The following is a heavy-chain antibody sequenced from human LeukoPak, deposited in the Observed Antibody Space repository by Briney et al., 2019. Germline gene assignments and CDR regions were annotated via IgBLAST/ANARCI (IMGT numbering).Heavy chain of an antibody. V-gene: IGHV1-58*01. Sequence: SVEVSFKASGFTFTNSAVQWVRQARGQRLEWIGWIVVGSGNTNYAQKFQERVTITRDMSTSTAYMELSSPRSEDTAVYYCAAGNWYEFDYWGQGTLVTVSS. CDR1: GFTFTNSA. CDR2: IVVGSGNT. CDR3: AAGNWYEFDY. D-gene: IGHD1-1*01. J-gene: IGHJ4*02.